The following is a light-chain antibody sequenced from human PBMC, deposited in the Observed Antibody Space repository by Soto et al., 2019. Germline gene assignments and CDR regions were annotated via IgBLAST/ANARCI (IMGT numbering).Light chain of an antibody. J-gene: IGLJ1*01. CDR1: GSNIGNNY. Sequence: QSVLTQSPSVSAAPGQKVTISCSGSGSNIGNNYVSWYQQLPGTAPKLLIYDNNKRPSGIPDRFPGSKSGTSATLGITGLQTGDEADYYCGTRDGRLSAYVFGTGTKVTVL. V-gene: IGLV1-51*01. CDR3: GTRDGRLSAYV. CDR2: DNN.